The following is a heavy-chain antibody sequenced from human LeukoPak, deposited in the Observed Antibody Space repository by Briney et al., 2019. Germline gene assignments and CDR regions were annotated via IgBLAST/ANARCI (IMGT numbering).Heavy chain of an antibody. Sequence: PGGSLRLSCAASGFTFSSYAMSWVRQAPGKGLEWVSAISGSGGSTYYADSVKGRFTISRDNSKNTLYLQMNGLRADDTAVYYCAKQDCGGDCRLTDYWGQGTPVTVSS. CDR1: GFTFSSYA. CDR3: AKQDCGGDCRLTDY. D-gene: IGHD2-21*02. J-gene: IGHJ4*02. CDR2: ISGSGGST. V-gene: IGHV3-23*01.